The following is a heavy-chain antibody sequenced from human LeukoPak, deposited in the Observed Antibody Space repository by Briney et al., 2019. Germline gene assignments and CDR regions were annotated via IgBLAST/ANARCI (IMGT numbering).Heavy chain of an antibody. CDR2: ISGSGGST. D-gene: IGHD3-22*01. J-gene: IGHJ4*02. V-gene: IGHV3-23*01. CDR3: AKDGGYYYDSSDH. CDR1: GFTFSSYA. Sequence: GGSLRLSCAASGFTFSSYAMSWVRQAPGKGLEGVSAISGSGGSTYYADSVKGRFTISRDNSKNTLYLQMNSLRAEDTAVYYCAKDGGYYYDSSDHWGQGTLVTVSS.